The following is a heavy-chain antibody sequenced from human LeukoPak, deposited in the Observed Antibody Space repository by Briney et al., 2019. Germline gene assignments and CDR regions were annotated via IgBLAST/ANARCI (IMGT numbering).Heavy chain of an antibody. CDR2: ISYSGVVK. D-gene: IGHD6-19*01. J-gene: IGHJ4*02. V-gene: IGHV3-30*03. CDR3: ARAHRGWYLDY. CDR1: GYTFSDYG. Sequence: GGSLRLSCTASGYTFSDYGMHWVRQAPGKGLEWLSVISYSGVVKFYADSVKGRFTISRHNSKNTLYLQMNSLRAEDTAVYYCARAHRGWYLDYWGQGTLVTVSS.